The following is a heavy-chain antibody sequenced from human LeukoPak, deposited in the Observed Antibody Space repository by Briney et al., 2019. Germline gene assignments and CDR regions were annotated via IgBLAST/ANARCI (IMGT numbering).Heavy chain of an antibody. D-gene: IGHD2-2*01. V-gene: IGHV3-30*18. J-gene: IGHJ4*02. CDR1: GFTFNTYG. Sequence: PGRSLRLSCVASGFTFNTYGIHWVRQAPGKGLEWVAGISVDGNNKDYSDSVMGRFTISRDNSKNTLHLQMNSLRAEDTAVYYCAKAAYCSSTSCHFSGYAQRPLDSWGQGTLVTVSS. CDR2: ISVDGNNK. CDR3: AKAAYCSSTSCHFSGYAQRPLDS.